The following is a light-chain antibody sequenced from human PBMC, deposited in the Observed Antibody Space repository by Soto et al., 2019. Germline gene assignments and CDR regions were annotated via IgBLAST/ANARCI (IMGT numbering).Light chain of an antibody. CDR2: GAS. CDR1: QSVSSSY. J-gene: IGKJ1*01. V-gene: IGKV3-20*01. Sequence: IGLTQSPGTLSLSPGERATLSCRASQSVSSSYLAWYPQKPGQAPRLRIYGASSRATGIPDRFSGSGSGTDFTLTISRLEPEDFAVYYCQQYGSSPTFGQGTKVDI. CDR3: QQYGSSPT.